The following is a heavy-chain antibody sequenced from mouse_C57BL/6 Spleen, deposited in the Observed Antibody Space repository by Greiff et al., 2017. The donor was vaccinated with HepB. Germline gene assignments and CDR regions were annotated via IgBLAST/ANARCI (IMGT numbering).Heavy chain of an antibody. J-gene: IGHJ4*01. CDR1: GYTFTSYW. V-gene: IGHV1-52*01. CDR3: ARNIYDGFSGAMDY. CDR2: IDPSDSET. D-gene: IGHD2-3*01. Sequence: VQLQQPGAELVRPGSSVKLSCKASGYTFTSYWMHWVKQRPIQGLEWIGNIDPSDSETHYNQKFKDKATLTVDKSSSTAYMQLSSLTSEDSAVYYCARNIYDGFSGAMDYWGQGTSVTVSS.